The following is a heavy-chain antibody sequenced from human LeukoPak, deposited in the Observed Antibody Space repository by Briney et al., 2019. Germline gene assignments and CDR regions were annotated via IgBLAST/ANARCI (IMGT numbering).Heavy chain of an antibody. J-gene: IGHJ5*02. D-gene: IGHD6-13*01. Sequence: SETLSLTCAVHGYSLTNHYWIWIRQPPGKGLEWVGEILHTGGTNDNPSFKSRVTISVDTSKNQSLLNLTSATAADTAVYYGARGPGAVHPWGQETLVTVSS. CDR2: ILHTGGT. CDR3: ARGPGAVHP. V-gene: IGHV4-34*12. CDR1: GYSLTNHY.